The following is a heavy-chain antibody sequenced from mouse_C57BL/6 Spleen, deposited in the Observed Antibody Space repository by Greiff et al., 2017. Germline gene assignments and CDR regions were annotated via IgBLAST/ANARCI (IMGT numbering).Heavy chain of an antibody. Sequence: QVQLKQSGPELVKPGASVKISCKASGYAFSSSWMNWVKQRPGKGLEWIGRIYPGDGDTNYNGKFKGKATLTADKSSSTAYMQLSSPTSEDSAVYFCARDSSGPYAMDYWGQGTSVTVSS. J-gene: IGHJ4*01. V-gene: IGHV1-82*01. CDR2: IYPGDGDT. D-gene: IGHD3-2*02. CDR3: ARDSSGPYAMDY. CDR1: GYAFSSSW.